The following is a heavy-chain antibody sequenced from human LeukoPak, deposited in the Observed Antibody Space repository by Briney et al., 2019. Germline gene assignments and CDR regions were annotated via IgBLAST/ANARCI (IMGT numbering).Heavy chain of an antibody. J-gene: IGHJ4*02. CDR1: GGSICSSSYY. D-gene: IGHD1-26*01. V-gene: IGHV4-39*01. Sequence: PSETLSLTCTVSGGSICSSSYYWGWIRQPPGKGLEWIGSIYYSGSTYYNPSLKSRVTISVDTSKNQFSLKLSSVTAADTAVYYCARLKFRTWEYHFDYWGQGTLVTVSS. CDR2: IYYSGST. CDR3: ARLKFRTWEYHFDY.